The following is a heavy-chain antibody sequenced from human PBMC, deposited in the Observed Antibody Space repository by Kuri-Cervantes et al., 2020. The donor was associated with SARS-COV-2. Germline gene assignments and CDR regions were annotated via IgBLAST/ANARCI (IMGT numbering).Heavy chain of an antibody. CDR2: LYSDEP. V-gene: IGHV3-53*01. CDR1: GFTVSSNH. D-gene: IGHD1-14*01. Sequence: GGSLRLSCAASGFTVSSNHMSWVRQGPGKGLEWVSILYSDEPYYADSVKGRFTISRDDSKNTLYLQMNSLRAEDTAVYYCARDASDTITTAEYFQHWGQGAQVTVSS. J-gene: IGHJ1*01. CDR3: ARDASDTITTAEYFQH.